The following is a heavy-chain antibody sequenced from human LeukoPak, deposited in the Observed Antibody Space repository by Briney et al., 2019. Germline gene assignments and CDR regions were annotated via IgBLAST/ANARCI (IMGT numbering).Heavy chain of an antibody. CDR1: GGSISSYY. CDR3: ARVSYDILGGPYYFDY. J-gene: IGHJ4*02. V-gene: IGHV4-59*01. CDR2: IYYSGST. Sequence: PSETLSLTCTVSGGSISSYYWSWIRQPPGKGLEWIGYIYYSGSTNYNPSLKSRVTISVDTSKNQFSLKLSSVTAADTAVYYCARVSYDILGGPYYFDYWGQGTLVTVSS. D-gene: IGHD3-9*01.